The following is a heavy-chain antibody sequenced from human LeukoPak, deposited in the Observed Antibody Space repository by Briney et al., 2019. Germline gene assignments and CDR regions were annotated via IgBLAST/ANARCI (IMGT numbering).Heavy chain of an antibody. J-gene: IGHJ4*02. CDR3: ARDLYTLDY. CDR1: GFSFSSDG. D-gene: IGHD4-11*01. V-gene: IGHV3-33*01. Sequence: GRSLRLSCAASGFSFSSDGMHWVRQAPGKGLEWVAVIWYDGSNKYYADSVKGRFTISRDNSKNTLYLQMNSLRAEDTAVYYCARDLYTLDYWGQGTLVTVSS. CDR2: IWYDGSNK.